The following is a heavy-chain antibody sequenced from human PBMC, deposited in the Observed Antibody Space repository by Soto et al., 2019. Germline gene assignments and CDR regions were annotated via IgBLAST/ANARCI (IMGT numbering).Heavy chain of an antibody. CDR1: GGSISSYY. V-gene: IGHV4-59*01. D-gene: IGHD3-10*01. J-gene: IGHJ3*01. Sequence: SETLSLTCTVSGGSISSYYWSWIRQPPGKGLEWIGYIYYSGSTKYNPSLKSRVTISVDTSKDRFSLRLSSVTAADTAVYYCARVWGGAFDFWGQGTMVTVSS. CDR2: IYYSGST. CDR3: ARVWGGAFDF.